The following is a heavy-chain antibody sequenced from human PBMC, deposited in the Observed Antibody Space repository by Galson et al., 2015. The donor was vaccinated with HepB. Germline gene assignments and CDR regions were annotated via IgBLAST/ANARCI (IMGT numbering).Heavy chain of an antibody. CDR2: IKEDGSEQ. J-gene: IGHJ6*02. CDR3: ARVKRGEWYSFYYYGMDV. Sequence: SLRLSCAASEFILSMYWMNWVRQAPGKGLEWVANIKEDGSEQNYVDSVKGRFTISRENAKNSLYLQINSLRAEDTAIYYCARVKRGEWYSFYYYGMDVWGQGTTVTVSS. CDR1: EFILSMYW. D-gene: IGHD3-10*01. V-gene: IGHV3-7*03.